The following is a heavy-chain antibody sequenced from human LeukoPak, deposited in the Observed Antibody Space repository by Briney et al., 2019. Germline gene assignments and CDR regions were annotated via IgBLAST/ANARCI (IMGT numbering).Heavy chain of an antibody. CDR3: ARGDNYLADYCYRFDY. CDR2: IDSNGVTA. Sequence: GGSLRLSCEASGFAFSSYVMTWVRQAPGSGLEWVAAIDSNGVTANYADSVKGRFTISRDKSKNTLYLQLSSLRVEDTAVYYCARGDNYLADYCYRFDYWGQGTLVTVSS. D-gene: IGHD3-9*01. V-gene: IGHV3-23*01. J-gene: IGHJ4*02. CDR1: GFAFSSYV.